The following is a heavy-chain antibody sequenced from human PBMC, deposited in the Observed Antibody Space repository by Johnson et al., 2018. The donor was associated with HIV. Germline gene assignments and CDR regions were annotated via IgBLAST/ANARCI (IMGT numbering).Heavy chain of an antibody. D-gene: IGHD1-26*01. CDR3: ARASSGPRSRIAFDI. V-gene: IGHV3-20*04. CDR1: GFSLDDYG. J-gene: IGHJ3*02. Sequence: AQLVESGGGVVQPGGSLRLSCEGSGFSLDDYGMSWVRQRPGKGLEWVSGFNWNGGSTGYADSVKGRFSISRDNAKNSLYLQMNSLRAEDTAVYYCARASSGPRSRIAFDIWGQGTMVTVSS. CDR2: FNWNGGST.